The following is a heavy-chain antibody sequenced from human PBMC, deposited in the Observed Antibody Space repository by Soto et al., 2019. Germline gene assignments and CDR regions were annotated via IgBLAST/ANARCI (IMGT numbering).Heavy chain of an antibody. CDR1: GFILTNAW. CDR3: TTDDLEFYDSSGSDY. J-gene: IGHJ4*02. V-gene: IGHV3-15*01. Sequence: ALRLSCAWSGFILTNAWMSWVRQAPGKGLEWVGRIKSKIDGGTIDYAAPVKGRFTISRDDSQNTLYLQMNSLKTEDTAVYYCTTDDLEFYDSSGSDYWGQGTLVTVSS. D-gene: IGHD3-22*01. CDR2: IKSKIDGGTI.